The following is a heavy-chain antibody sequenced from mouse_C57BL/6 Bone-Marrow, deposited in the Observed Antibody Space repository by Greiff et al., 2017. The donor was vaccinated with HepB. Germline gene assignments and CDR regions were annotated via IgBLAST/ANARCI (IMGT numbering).Heavy chain of an antibody. D-gene: IGHD2-5*01. V-gene: IGHV2-2*01. J-gene: IGHJ4*01. Sequence: VMLVESGPGLVQPSQSLSITCTVSGFSLTSYGVHWVRQSPGKGLEWLGVIWSGGSTDYNAAFISRLSISKDNSKSQVFFKMNSLQADDTAIYYCARNNYYSNYYAMDYWGQGTSVTVSS. CDR2: IWSGGST. CDR3: ARNNYYSNYYAMDY. CDR1: GFSLTSYG.